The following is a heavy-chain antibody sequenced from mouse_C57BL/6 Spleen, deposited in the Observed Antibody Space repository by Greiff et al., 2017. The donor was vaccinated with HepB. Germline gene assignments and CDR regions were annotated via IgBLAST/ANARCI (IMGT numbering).Heavy chain of an antibody. CDR2: ILPGSGST. CDR1: GYTFTGYW. D-gene: IGHD1-1*01. V-gene: IGHV1-9*01. CDR3: ARPLITTVVATEYFDV. Sequence: VQLQQSGAELMKPGASVKLSCKATGYTFTGYWIEWVKQRPGHGLEWIGEILPGSGSTNYNEKFKGKATFTADTSSNTAYMQLSSLTTEDSAIYYCARPLITTVVATEYFDVWGTGTTVTVSS. J-gene: IGHJ1*03.